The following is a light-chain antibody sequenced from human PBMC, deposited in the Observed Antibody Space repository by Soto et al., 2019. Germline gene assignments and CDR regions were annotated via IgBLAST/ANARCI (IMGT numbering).Light chain of an antibody. CDR3: QQYNNWPRLT. CDR1: QSIRSY. V-gene: IGKV3-15*01. Sequence: EVVMTQSPATLSVSPGERATLSCRASQSIRSYLAWYQQKLGQAPRLLIYGASTRATGIPARFSGSGSGTEFTLTISSLQSEDFAVYYCQQYNNWPRLTFGGGTKVDIK. CDR2: GAS. J-gene: IGKJ4*01.